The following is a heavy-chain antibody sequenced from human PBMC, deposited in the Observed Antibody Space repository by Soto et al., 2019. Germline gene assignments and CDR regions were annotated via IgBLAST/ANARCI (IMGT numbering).Heavy chain of an antibody. CDR3: VRASGWIQQWLED. V-gene: IGHV3-33*01. CDR2: MWYDGTNK. CDR1: GFAFISHG. J-gene: IGHJ4*02. Sequence: QVQLVESGGGVVQPGRSLRLSCAVSGFAFISHGMHWVRQAPGKGLEWVAVMWYDGTNKYYADSVKGRFTVSRDDSKNTLYLQLDSLRAGDAAVYLCVRASGWIQQWLEDWGQGTLVTVSS. D-gene: IGHD5-18*01.